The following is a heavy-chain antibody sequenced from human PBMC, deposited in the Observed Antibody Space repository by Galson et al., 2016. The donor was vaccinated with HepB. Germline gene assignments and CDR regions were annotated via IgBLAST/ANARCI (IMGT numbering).Heavy chain of an antibody. J-gene: IGHJ6*02. Sequence: SLRLSCAASGFTFSDYYMSWIRQAPGKGLEWISYMSNSGSTIFYADSVKGRFTISRDNTKNSLYMQMNRPRAEDTAVYYCVRDQFGDHYYGLDVWGQGTTVIVSS. V-gene: IGHV3-11*01. CDR1: GFTFSDYY. CDR2: MSNSGSTI. D-gene: IGHD3-16*01. CDR3: VRDQFGDHYYGLDV.